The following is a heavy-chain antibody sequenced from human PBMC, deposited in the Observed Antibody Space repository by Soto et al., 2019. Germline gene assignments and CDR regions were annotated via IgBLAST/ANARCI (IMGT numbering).Heavy chain of an antibody. V-gene: IGHV3-23*01. CDR2: ISGNGLNA. J-gene: IGHJ4*02. Sequence: VQLLESGGGFVKPGGSLRLSCAASGFTFSNYGMGWVRQAPGKGLEWVSGISGNGLNAHYADSVQGRFTISRDNSKSTVDLQMNSLRVEDTAVYYCAKRQDYGDYVVDYWGQGSLVTVSS. D-gene: IGHD4-17*01. CDR3: AKRQDYGDYVVDY. CDR1: GFTFSNYG.